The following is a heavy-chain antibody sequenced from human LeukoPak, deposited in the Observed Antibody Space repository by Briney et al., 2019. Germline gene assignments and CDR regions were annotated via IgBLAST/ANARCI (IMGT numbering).Heavy chain of an antibody. CDR1: GGSISSYY. D-gene: IGHD3-3*01. J-gene: IGHJ6*03. CDR3: ASSPTSLNFVVVTYYYYYYMDV. V-gene: IGHV4-4*07. CDR2: IYTSGST. Sequence: SETLSLTCTVSGGSISSYYWSWIRQPAGKGLEWIGRIYTSGSTKYNASLKSRVTISVDTSKNQFSLKLSSVTAADTAVYYCASSPTSLNFVVVTYYYYYYMDVWGKGTTVTVSS.